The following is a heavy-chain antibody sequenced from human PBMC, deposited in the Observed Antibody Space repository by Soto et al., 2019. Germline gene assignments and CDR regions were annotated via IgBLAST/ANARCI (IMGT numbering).Heavy chain of an antibody. CDR1: GFTFSSYW. Sequence: GGSLRLSCASSGFTFSSYWMHLVRQAPGKGLVWVSRINIDGSNTRYADYVEGRFTISRDNAKNTLYLQMNSLRAEDTAVYYCVSGYSSSWAYFDYWGQGTLVTVSS. V-gene: IGHV3-74*01. CDR2: INIDGSNT. J-gene: IGHJ4*02. CDR3: VSGYSSSWAYFDY. D-gene: IGHD6-13*01.